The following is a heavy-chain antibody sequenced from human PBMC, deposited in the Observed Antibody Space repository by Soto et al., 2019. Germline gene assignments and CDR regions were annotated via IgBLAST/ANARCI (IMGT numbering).Heavy chain of an antibody. CDR2: AYHSGST. Sequence: QLQLQQSGPGLVRPSGTLSLTCAVSGGFTSTNNWWSWVRQPPGKGLDWIGDAYHSGSTEYNPSLKSRVSISVDKSKKQISLKLTSAAAADTAGYYCGRSLPSSYYGGSGTFDYWCQGTRVTCSS. CDR1: GGFTSTNNW. V-gene: IGHV4-4*02. D-gene: IGHD3-10*01. J-gene: IGHJ4*02. CDR3: GRSLPSSYYGGSGTFDY.